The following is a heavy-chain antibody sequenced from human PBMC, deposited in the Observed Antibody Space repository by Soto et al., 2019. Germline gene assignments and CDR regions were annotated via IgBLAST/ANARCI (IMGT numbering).Heavy chain of an antibody. CDR1: GFIFSSYS. D-gene: IGHD2-15*01. J-gene: IGHJ6*03. CDR3: ARDPRYCSGGNCYSSYYYYYLDV. V-gene: IGHV3-48*01. Sequence: EVQLVESGGGLVQPGGSLRLSCAASGFIFSSYSMNWVRQAPGKGLEWVPYISSSSDTIYYADSVKGRFTISRDNAKNSLYLQMNSLRAEDTAVYYCARDPRYCSGGNCYSSYYYYYLDVWGIGTTVTVSS. CDR2: ISSSSDTI.